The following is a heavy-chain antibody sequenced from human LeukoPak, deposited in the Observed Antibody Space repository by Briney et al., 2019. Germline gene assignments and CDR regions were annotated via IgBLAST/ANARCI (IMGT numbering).Heavy chain of an antibody. CDR1: GYTFSSYD. V-gene: IGHV1-8*01. J-gene: IGHJ5*02. Sequence: ASVKVSCKASGYTFSSYDINWVRQATGQGLEWMGWMNPNSGNTGYAQKFQGRVTMTRNTSISTAYMELSSLRSEDTAMYYCARSPSRRGWFDPWGQGTLVTVSS. CDR3: ARSPSRRGWFDP. D-gene: IGHD3-10*01. CDR2: MNPNSGNT.